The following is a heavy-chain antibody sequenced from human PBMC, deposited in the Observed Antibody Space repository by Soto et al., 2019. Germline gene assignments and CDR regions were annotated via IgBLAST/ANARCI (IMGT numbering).Heavy chain of an antibody. Sequence: ASVKVSCKASGYTFTIYALHWVRQAPGQRLEWMGWVNAGNGNTKYSQKFQGRVTITRDTSASTAYMELSSLRSDDTAVYYCAKDGGKDGYFGNWFDPWGQGTLVTVSS. V-gene: IGHV1-3*01. CDR2: VNAGNGNT. J-gene: IGHJ5*02. CDR1: GYTFTIYA. CDR3: AKDGGKDGYFGNWFDP. D-gene: IGHD5-12*01.